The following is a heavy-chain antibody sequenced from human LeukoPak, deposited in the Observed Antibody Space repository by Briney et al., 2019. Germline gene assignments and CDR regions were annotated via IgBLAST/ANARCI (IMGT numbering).Heavy chain of an antibody. Sequence: SETLSLTCTVSGGSISSYYWSWIRQPPGKGLEWIGYIYYSGSTNYNPSLKSRVTISVDTSKNQFSLKLSSVTAADAAVYYCARFNRWSRDGYKAIDYWDQGTLVTVSS. CDR2: IYYSGST. V-gene: IGHV4-59*01. CDR1: GGSISSYY. CDR3: ARFNRWSRDGYKAIDY. J-gene: IGHJ4*02. D-gene: IGHD5-24*01.